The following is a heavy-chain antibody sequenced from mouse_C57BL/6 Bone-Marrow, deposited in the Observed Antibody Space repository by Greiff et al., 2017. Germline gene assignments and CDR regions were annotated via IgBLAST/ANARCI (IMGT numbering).Heavy chain of an antibody. V-gene: IGHV1-55*01. CDR3: ARSRDY. J-gene: IGHJ2*01. CDR2: IYPGSGST. CDR1: GYTFTSYW. Sequence: QVQLQQPGAELVKPGASVKMSCKASGYTFTSYWITWVKQRPGQGLEWIGDIYPGSGSTNYNEKFKSKATLTVATSSSTAYMQLSSLTSEDSAFYYCARSRDYWGQGTTLTVSS.